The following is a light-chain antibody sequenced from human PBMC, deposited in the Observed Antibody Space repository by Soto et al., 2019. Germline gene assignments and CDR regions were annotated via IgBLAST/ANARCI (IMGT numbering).Light chain of an antibody. CDR2: DAS. CDR1: QSVSYY. CDR3: QQRTNWSSVT. J-gene: IGKJ4*01. Sequence: EIVLKQSPGTLSLSPGERATLSCRASQSVSYYLAWYQQKPGQAPRLLIYDASNRATGIPARFSGSGSGTDFTLTISSLEPEDFAVYYCQQRTNWSSVTFGGGTKVDIK. V-gene: IGKV3-11*01.